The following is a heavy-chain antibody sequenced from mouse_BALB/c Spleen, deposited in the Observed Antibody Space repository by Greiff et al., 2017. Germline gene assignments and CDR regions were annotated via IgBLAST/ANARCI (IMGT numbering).Heavy chain of an antibody. CDR3: ARSPFYGNYVGYYFDY. D-gene: IGHD2-10*01. J-gene: IGHJ2*01. Sequence: VQRVESGAELARPGASVKLSCKASGYTFTSYWMQWVKQRPGQGLEWIGAIYPGDGDTRYTQKFKGKATLTADKSSSTAYMQLSSLASEDSAVYYCARSPFYGNYVGYYFDYWGQGTTLTVSS. V-gene: IGHV1-87*01. CDR2: IYPGDGDT. CDR1: GYTFTSYW.